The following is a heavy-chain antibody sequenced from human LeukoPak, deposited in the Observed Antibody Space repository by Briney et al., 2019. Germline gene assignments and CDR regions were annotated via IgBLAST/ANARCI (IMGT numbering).Heavy chain of an antibody. CDR3: ARERGRGRASPWFDY. CDR2: IYSGGST. V-gene: IGHV3-53*01. CDR1: GFTVSSNY. Sequence: GGSLRLSCAASGFTVSSNYMSWVRQAPGKGLEWVSVIYSGGSTYYADSVKGRFTISRDNSKNTLDFQMTGLRAEDTAVYYCARERGRGRASPWFDYWGQGTLVTVSS. J-gene: IGHJ4*02. D-gene: IGHD1-26*01.